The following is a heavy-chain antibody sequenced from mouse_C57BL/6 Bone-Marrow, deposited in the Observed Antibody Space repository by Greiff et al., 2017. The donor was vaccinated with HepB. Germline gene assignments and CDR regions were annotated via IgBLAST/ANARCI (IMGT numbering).Heavy chain of an antibody. CDR1: GFTFSDYY. CDR3: ASRYYSNSWFAY. J-gene: IGHJ3*01. CDR2: ISNGGGST. Sequence: EVHLVESGGGLVQPGGSLKLSCAASGFTFSDYYMYWVRQTPEKRLEWVAYISNGGGSTYYPDTVKCRFTISRDNAKNTLYLQMSRLKSEDTAMYYCASRYYSNSWFAYWGQGTLVTVSA. D-gene: IGHD2-5*01. V-gene: IGHV5-12*01.